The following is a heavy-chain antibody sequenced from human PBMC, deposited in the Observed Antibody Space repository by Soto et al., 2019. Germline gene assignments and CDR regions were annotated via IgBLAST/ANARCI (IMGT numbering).Heavy chain of an antibody. CDR2: IYSDDNT. CDR1: GITATNGH. V-gene: IGHV3-53*01. CDR3: ARDWNGDKYFDF. D-gene: IGHD4-17*01. Sequence: DVQLVKSGGGLIQPGGSLRLSCAASGITATNGHMSWVRQAPGKGLEWVSVIYSDDNTYYADSVKGRFTISRDTCKNTVYLQMNSLRAEDTAVYYCARDWNGDKYFDFWDQGSLVTVSS. J-gene: IGHJ4*02.